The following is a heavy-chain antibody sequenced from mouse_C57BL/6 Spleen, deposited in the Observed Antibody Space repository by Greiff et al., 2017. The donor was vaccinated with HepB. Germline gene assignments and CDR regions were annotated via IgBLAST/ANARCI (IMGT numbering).Heavy chain of an antibody. CDR1: GYAFSSSW. CDR2: IYPGDGDT. CDR3: ARGGDYFYAMDY. V-gene: IGHV1-82*01. D-gene: IGHD3-3*01. Sequence: LEESGPELVKPGASVKISCKASGYAFSSSWMNWVKQRPGKGLEWIGRIYPGDGDTNYNGKFKGKATLTADKSSSTAYMQLSSLTSEDSAVYFCARGGDYFYAMDYWGQGTSVTVSS. J-gene: IGHJ4*01.